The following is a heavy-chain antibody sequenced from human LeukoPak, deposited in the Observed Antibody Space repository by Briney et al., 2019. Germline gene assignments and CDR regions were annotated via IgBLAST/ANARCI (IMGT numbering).Heavy chain of an antibody. CDR3: AKLHNLNSDY. CDR1: GFTFRTYA. CDR2: ISGRDGYT. V-gene: IGHV3-23*01. Sequence: GGSLRLSCAASGFTFRTYAMSWVRQAPGKGLEWVSIISGRDGYTHYADAVKGRSIISRDNSKNTLYLQTNSLRAEDTAVYYCAKLHNLNSDYWGQGTLVTVSS. J-gene: IGHJ4*02. D-gene: IGHD1-14*01.